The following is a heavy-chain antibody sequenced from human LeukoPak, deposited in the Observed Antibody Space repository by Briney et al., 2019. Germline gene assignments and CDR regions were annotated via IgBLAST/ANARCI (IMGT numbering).Heavy chain of an antibody. Sequence: PSETLSLTCTLSVRSISSYYWSWLRHPPGKGLEWIGYIYYSGNTNYNPPLKSRVTISVDTSKHHSTLKLSPATAADTAVYYCARDRRAYCGGDCYPWYFDLWGRGTLVTVSS. CDR1: VRSISSYY. V-gene: IGHV4-59*01. CDR2: IYYSGNT. D-gene: IGHD2-21*02. CDR3: ARDRRAYCGGDCYPWYFDL. J-gene: IGHJ2*01.